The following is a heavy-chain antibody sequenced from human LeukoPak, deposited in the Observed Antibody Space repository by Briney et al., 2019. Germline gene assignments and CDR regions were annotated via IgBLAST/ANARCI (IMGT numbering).Heavy chain of an antibody. V-gene: IGHV3-21*01. Sequence: GGSLRLSCAASGFTFSSYSMNWVRQAPGKGPEWVSSISSSSSYIYYADSVKGRFTISRDNAKNSLYLQMNSLRAEDTAVYYCAREEYDYVWGSYHPKDYWGQGTLVTVSS. CDR2: ISSSSSYI. J-gene: IGHJ4*02. CDR1: GFTFSSYS. CDR3: AREEYDYVWGSYHPKDY. D-gene: IGHD3-16*02.